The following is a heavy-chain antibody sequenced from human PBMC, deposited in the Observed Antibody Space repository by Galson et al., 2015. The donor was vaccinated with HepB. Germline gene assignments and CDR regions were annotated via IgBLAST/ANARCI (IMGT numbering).Heavy chain of an antibody. J-gene: IGHJ6*02. CDR2: IIPIFGTA. Sequence: SVKVSCKASGGTFSSYAISWVRQAPGQGLEWMGGIIPIFGTANYAQKFQGRVTITADESTSTAYMELSSLRSEDTAVYYCARFVSLDDFWSGYYTGDYYGMDVWGQGTTVTVSS. CDR3: ARFVSLDDFWSGYYTGDYYGMDV. CDR1: GGTFSSYA. V-gene: IGHV1-69*13. D-gene: IGHD3-3*01.